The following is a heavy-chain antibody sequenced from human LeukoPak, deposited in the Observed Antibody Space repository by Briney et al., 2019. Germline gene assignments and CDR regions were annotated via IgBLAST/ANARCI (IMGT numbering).Heavy chain of an antibody. CDR3: ARHYYDSSGSHAFDI. V-gene: IGHV3-48*04. D-gene: IGHD3-22*01. CDR2: ISSSSSTI. Sequence: GGSLRLSCAASGFTFSSYSMNWVRQAPGKGLEWVSYISSSSSTIYYADSVKGRFTISRDNAKNSLYLQMNSLRAEDTAVYYCARHYYDSSGSHAFDIWGQGTMVTVSS. J-gene: IGHJ3*02. CDR1: GFTFSSYS.